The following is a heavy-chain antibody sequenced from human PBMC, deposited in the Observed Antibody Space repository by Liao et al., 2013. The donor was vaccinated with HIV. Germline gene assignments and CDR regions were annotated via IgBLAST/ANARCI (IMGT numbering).Heavy chain of an antibody. Sequence: QLRLQESGPGLVKPSETLSLTCTVSGGSISSSSYYWGWIRQPPGKGLQWIGSIFYSGTAYYNPSLQSRLTISLDTSKNQFSLTVSSVTAADSAVYYCARGNSYYDFWSGSSVHRSFDLWGRWRSWSLSPQ. D-gene: IGHD3-3*01. J-gene: IGHJ2*01. CDR2: IFYSGTA. CDR3: ARGNSYYDFWSGSSVHRSFDL. V-gene: IGHV4-39*07. CDR1: GGSISSSSYY.